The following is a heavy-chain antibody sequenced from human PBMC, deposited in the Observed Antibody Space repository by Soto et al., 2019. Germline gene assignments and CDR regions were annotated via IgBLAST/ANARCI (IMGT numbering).Heavy chain of an antibody. Sequence: ESGEGLVQPGGSLRLSCAASGFTFSSYNIHWIRQAPGKGLEFVSAISRSGDRTYYADSVKGRFTITRDNSKNTVWLQMGSLRAEDMAVYYCARARCSSGQCYYFDYWGWGALVSVSS. J-gene: IGHJ4*02. V-gene: IGHV3-64*02. CDR2: ISRSGDRT. CDR3: ARARCSSGQCYYFDY. CDR1: GFTFSSYN. D-gene: IGHD2-15*01.